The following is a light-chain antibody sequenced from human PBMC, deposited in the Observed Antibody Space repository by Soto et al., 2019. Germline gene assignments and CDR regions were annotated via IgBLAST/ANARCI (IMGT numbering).Light chain of an antibody. CDR2: DVS. CDR1: QTISTW. J-gene: IGKJ1*01. Sequence: DIEVTQSPPTLSSSVGDRVTITCRDSQTISTWLDWYQQKPGKAPKFLIYDVSNLESGVPLRFSGSGSGTEFTLTISSLQPDDFATYYCQQYRTYPWTFGQGTKVDI. CDR3: QQYRTYPWT. V-gene: IGKV1-5*01.